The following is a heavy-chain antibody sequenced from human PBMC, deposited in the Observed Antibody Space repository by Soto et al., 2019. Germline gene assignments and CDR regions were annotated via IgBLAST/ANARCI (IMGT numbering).Heavy chain of an antibody. CDR1: GGSISSGGYY. J-gene: IGHJ3*02. V-gene: IGHV4-31*03. D-gene: IGHD2-15*01. Sequence: QVQLQESGPGLVKPSQTLSLTCTVSGGSISSGGYYWSWIRQHPGKGLEWIGYIYYSGSTYYNPSLKSRFTISVDTSKNQFSLKLSSVTAADTAVYYCARNGLEVGAAGAFDIWGQGTMVTVSS. CDR3: ARNGLEVGAAGAFDI. CDR2: IYYSGST.